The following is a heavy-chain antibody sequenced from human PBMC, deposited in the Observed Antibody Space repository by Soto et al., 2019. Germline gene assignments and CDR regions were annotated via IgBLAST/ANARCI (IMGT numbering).Heavy chain of an antibody. Sequence: PGGSLRLSCAASGFTFSSYGMHWVRQAPGKGLEWVAVIWYDGSNKYYADSVKGRFTISRDNSKNTLYLQMNSLRAEDTAVYYCASGEQPGYFDYWGQGTLVTVSS. V-gene: IGHV3-33*01. CDR2: IWYDGSNK. J-gene: IGHJ4*02. D-gene: IGHD4-17*01. CDR1: GFTFSSYG. CDR3: ASGEQPGYFDY.